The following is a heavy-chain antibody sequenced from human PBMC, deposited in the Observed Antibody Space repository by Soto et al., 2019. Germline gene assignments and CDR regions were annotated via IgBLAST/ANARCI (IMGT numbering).Heavy chain of an antibody. CDR3: AKSISASPNYFFDS. V-gene: IGHV3-23*01. CDR2: ISGSGGIT. J-gene: IGHJ4*02. CDR1: GFPFSSYA. Sequence: GGSLRLSCAASGFPFSSYAMSWVRQAPGKGLEWVSGISGSGGITYYADSVKGRFTISRDNSKNTLYLQMNSLRADDTAVYFCAKSISASPNYFFDSWGQGTLVTVYS.